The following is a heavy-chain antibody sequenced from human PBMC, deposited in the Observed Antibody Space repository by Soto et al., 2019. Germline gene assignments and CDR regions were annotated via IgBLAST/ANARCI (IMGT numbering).Heavy chain of an antibody. J-gene: IGHJ4*02. V-gene: IGHV3-21*01. CDR2: ISSSSSYI. D-gene: IGHD6-19*01. Sequence: EVQLVESGGGLVKPGGSLRLSCAVSGFTFSSYSMNWVRQAPGKGLEWVSSISSSSSYIYYADSVKGRFTISRDNAKNSLYLQMNSLRAEDTAVYYCARDQVAGIFDYWGQGTLVTVSS. CDR1: GFTFSSYS. CDR3: ARDQVAGIFDY.